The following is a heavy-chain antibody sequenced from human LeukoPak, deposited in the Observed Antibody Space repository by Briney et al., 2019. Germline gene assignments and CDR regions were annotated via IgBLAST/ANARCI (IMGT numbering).Heavy chain of an antibody. Sequence: GGSLRLSCAASGFTVSSNYMSWVRQAPGKGLEWVSVIYSGGSTYYADSVKGRFTISRDNSKNTLYLQMNSLRAEDTAVYYCAATILTGHNWFDPWGQGTLVTVSS. CDR1: GFTVSSNY. CDR2: IYSGGST. J-gene: IGHJ5*02. V-gene: IGHV3-53*01. D-gene: IGHD3-9*01. CDR3: AATILTGHNWFDP.